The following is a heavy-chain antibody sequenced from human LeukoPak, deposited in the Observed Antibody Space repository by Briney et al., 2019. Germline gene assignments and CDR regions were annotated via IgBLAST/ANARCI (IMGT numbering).Heavy chain of an antibody. J-gene: IGHJ4*02. D-gene: IGHD1-14*01. CDR2: ISGSGGTT. V-gene: IGHV3-23*01. CDR3: AKDGQVNQPDRLFTD. Sequence: GGSLRLSCAASGFTFSSYAMSWVRQAPGKGLEWASVISGSGGTTHYADSVKGRFTISRDNSKNTLYLQMNSLRGEDTAVCYCAKDGQVNQPDRLFTDWGQGTLVIVSS. CDR1: GFTFSSYA.